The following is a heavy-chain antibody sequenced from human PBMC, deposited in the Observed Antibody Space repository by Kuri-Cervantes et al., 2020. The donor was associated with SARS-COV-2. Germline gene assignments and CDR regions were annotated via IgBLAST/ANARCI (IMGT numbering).Heavy chain of an antibody. J-gene: IGHJ5*02. CDR3: ARDLVGFDP. CDR2: INPNSGGT. D-gene: IGHD2-8*02. Sequence: ASVKVSCKASGGTFSSYAISWVRQAPGQGLEWMGWINPNSGGTNYAQKFQGWVTMTRDTSISTAYMELSRLRSDDTAVYYCARDLVGFDPWGQGTLVTVSS. V-gene: IGHV1-2*04. CDR1: GGTFSSYA.